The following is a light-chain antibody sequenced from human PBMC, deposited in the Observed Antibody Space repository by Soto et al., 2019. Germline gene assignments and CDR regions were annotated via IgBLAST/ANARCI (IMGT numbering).Light chain of an antibody. V-gene: IGLV2-14*01. CDR3: SSYTSSSTRV. J-gene: IGLJ2*01. Sequence: QSALTQPASVSGSPEQSITISCTGTSSDVGGYNYVSWYQQHPGKAPKLMIYEVSKRPSGVSNRFSGSKSGNTASLTISGLQAEDEADYYCSSYTSSSTRVFGGGTKLTVL. CDR2: EVS. CDR1: SSDVGGYNY.